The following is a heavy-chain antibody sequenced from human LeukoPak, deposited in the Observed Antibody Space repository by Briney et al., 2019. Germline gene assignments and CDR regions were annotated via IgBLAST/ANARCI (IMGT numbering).Heavy chain of an antibody. D-gene: IGHD3-10*01. CDR2: ISGSGGST. Sequence: PGGSLRLSCAASGFTFSSYAMSWVRQAPGKGLVWVSAISGSGGSTYYADSVKGRSTISRDNSKNKLYLQMNSLRAEDTAVYYCAKRGITIVRGVDYWGQGTLVTVSS. CDR1: GFTFSSYA. V-gene: IGHV3-23*01. J-gene: IGHJ4*02. CDR3: AKRGITIVRGVDY.